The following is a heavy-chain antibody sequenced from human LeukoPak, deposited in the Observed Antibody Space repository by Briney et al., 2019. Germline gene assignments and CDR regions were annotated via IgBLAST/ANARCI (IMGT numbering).Heavy chain of an antibody. D-gene: IGHD6-13*01. J-gene: IGHJ4*02. Sequence: ASVKVSCKASGYTFTSYAISWVRQAPGQGLEWMGRIIPILGIANYAQKFQGRVTITADKSTSTAYMELSSLRSEDTAVYYCARGGVAAAGDFDYWGQGTLVTVSS. CDR1: GYTFTSYA. CDR2: IIPILGIA. CDR3: ARGGVAAAGDFDY. V-gene: IGHV1-69*04.